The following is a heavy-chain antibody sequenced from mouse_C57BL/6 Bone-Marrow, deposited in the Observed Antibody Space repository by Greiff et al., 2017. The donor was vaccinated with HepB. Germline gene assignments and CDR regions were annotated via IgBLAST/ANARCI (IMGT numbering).Heavy chain of an antibody. J-gene: IGHJ4*01. CDR2: IWSDGST. CDR3: ARHNYSTGAMDY. V-gene: IGHV2-6-1*01. Sequence: QVQLQQSGPGLVAPSQSLSITCTVSGFSLTSYGVHWVRQPPGKGLEWLVVIWSDGSTTYNSALKSRLSISKDNSKSQVFLKMNSLQTDDPAMYYCARHNYSTGAMDYWGQGTSVTVSS. D-gene: IGHD2-5*01. CDR1: GFSLTSYG.